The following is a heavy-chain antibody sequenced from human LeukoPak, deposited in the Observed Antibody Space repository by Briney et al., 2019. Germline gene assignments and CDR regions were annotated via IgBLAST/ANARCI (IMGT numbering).Heavy chain of an antibody. D-gene: IGHD1-26*01. J-gene: IGHJ4*02. Sequence: GGSLRLSCAASGFTFSSYRMSWVRQAPGKGLEWVANIKQDGSERYYVDSVKGRFTISRDNTKNSLYLQMSSLRAEDTAVYYCARDKVSGATHFDCWGQGTLVTVSS. CDR2: IKQDGSER. V-gene: IGHV3-7*01. CDR1: GFTFSSYR. CDR3: ARDKVSGATHFDC.